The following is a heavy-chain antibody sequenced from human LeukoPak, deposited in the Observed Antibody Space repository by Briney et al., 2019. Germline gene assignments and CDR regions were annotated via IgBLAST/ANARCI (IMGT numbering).Heavy chain of an antibody. D-gene: IGHD3-10*01. J-gene: IGHJ6*03. CDR3: ARDYGSGSYGSSYYYYYYMDV. Sequence: SVKVSCKASGYTFTSYGISWVRQAPGQGLEWMGGIIPIFGTANYAQKFQGRVTITADKSTSTAYMELSSLRSEDTAVYYCARDYGSGSYGSSYYYYYYMDVWGKGTTVTVSS. V-gene: IGHV1-69*06. CDR1: GYTFTSYG. CDR2: IIPIFGTA.